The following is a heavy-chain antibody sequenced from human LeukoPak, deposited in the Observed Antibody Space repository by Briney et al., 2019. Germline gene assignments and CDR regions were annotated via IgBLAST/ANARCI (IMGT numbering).Heavy chain of an antibody. J-gene: IGHJ4*02. CDR2: IYYSGGT. CDR1: GGSISSSSYY. CDR3: ARVASGIAVAGRYYFDY. V-gene: IGHV4-39*07. Sequence: SETLSLTCTVSGGSISSSSYYWGWIRQPPGKGLEWIGSIYYSGGTCYNPSLKSRVTISVDTSKNQFSLKLSSVTAADTAVYYCARVASGIAVAGRYYFDYWGQGTLVTVSS. D-gene: IGHD6-19*01.